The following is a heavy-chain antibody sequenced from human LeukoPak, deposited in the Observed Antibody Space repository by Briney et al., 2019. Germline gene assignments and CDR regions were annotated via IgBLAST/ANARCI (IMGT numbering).Heavy chain of an antibody. V-gene: IGHV4-59*01. CDR3: ARDRGGSFLF. Sequence: SETLSLTCTVSGGSISSSYWSWIRQPPGKGLEWIGYVYDSGSTSYNPSVKSRVTISVDTSKSQFSLRLSSVTAAATAVYYCARDRGGSFLFWGQGTLVTVTS. CDR1: GGSISSSY. D-gene: IGHD1-26*01. J-gene: IGHJ4*02. CDR2: VYDSGST.